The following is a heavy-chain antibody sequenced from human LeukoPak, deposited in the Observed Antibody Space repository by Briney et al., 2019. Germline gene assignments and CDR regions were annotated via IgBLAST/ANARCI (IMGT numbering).Heavy chain of an antibody. CDR3: AKRPSDYGDYVSYFDY. CDR2: ISDDGRRK. V-gene: IGHV3-30*18. J-gene: IGHJ4*02. D-gene: IGHD4-17*01. CDR1: GFSFISYG. Sequence: PGGSLRVSCAASGFSFISYGMHWVRQAPGKGLEWVGVISDDGRRKDYADSVKGRFTISRDNSKDTLYLQMNSLRAEDTAVYYCAKRPSDYGDYVSYFDYWGQGTLVTVSS.